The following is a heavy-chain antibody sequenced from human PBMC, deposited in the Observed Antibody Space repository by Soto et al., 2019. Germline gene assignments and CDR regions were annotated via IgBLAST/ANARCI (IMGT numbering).Heavy chain of an antibody. CDR3: AADVGGYIYGLGKY. D-gene: IGHD5-18*01. J-gene: IGHJ4*02. CDR1: GFTFSSYS. CDR2: ISSSSSSI. V-gene: IGHV3-21*04. Sequence: GGSLRLSCAASGFTFSSYSMNWVRQAPGKGLEWVSSISSSSSSIYYADSLKGRFTISRDNAKNSLYLQMNSLRAEDTAVYYCAADVGGYIYGLGKYWGQGTLVTVSS.